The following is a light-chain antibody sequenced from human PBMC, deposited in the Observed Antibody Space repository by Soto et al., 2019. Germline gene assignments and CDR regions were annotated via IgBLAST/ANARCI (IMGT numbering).Light chain of an antibody. V-gene: IGLV1-47*01. CDR3: AAWDDSLRGWV. CDR1: NSFIGSNY. J-gene: IGLJ3*02. CDR2: RNN. Sequence: QLVLTQPPSASVTPGQRVTISCSGSNSFIGSNYFYWYQQVPGMAPKLLIYRNNERPSGVPDRFSGSRSGTSASLAISGLRSEDEADYYCAAWDDSLRGWVFGGGTKVTVL.